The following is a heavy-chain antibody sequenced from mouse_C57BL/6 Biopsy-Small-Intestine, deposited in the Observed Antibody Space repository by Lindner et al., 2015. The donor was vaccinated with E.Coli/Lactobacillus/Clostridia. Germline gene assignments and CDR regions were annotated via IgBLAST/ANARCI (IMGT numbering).Heavy chain of an antibody. J-gene: IGHJ1*03. Sequence: VQLQESGGGLVQPKGSLKLSCAASGFTFKTYALHWVRQAPGKGLEWVARIRSEISNYATSYADSVKDRFTISRDESQNMLSLQINNLKTEDTAMYYCVREGNTNSWYFDVWGTGTTVTVSS. D-gene: IGHD2-5*01. CDR2: IRSEISNYAT. CDR1: GFTFKTYA. V-gene: IGHV10-3*01. CDR3: VREGNTNSWYFDV.